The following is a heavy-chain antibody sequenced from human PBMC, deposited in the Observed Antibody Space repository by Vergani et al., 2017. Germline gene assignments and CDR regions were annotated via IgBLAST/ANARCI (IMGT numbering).Heavy chain of an antibody. Sequence: EVQLVESGGGLVQPGRSLRLSCAASGFTFDDSAMHWVRQAPGKGLEWVSGISWNSGSIDYADSVKGRFTISRDNAKNSLYLQMNSLRAEDTALYYCARAFVLMAEQINWFDPWGQGTLVTVSS. D-gene: IGHD2-8*01. CDR1: GFTFDDSA. CDR3: ARAFVLMAEQINWFDP. V-gene: IGHV3-9*01. CDR2: ISWNSGSI. J-gene: IGHJ5*02.